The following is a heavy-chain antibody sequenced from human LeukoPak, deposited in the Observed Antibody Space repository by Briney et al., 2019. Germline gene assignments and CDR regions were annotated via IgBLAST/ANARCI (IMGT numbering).Heavy chain of an antibody. Sequence: PSETLSLTCTVSGGSISSYYWSWIRQPPGKGLEWIGYIYYSGSTNYNPSLKSRVTISVDTSKNQFSLKLSSVTAADTAVYYCAGVEYYYDSSGSPAYYYYYMDVWGKGTTVTISS. V-gene: IGHV4-59*01. J-gene: IGHJ6*03. D-gene: IGHD3-22*01. CDR3: AGVEYYYDSSGSPAYYYYYMDV. CDR1: GGSISSYY. CDR2: IYYSGST.